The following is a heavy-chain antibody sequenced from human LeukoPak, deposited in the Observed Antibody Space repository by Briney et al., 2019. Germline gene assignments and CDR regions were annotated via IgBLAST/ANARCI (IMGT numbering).Heavy chain of an antibody. J-gene: IGHJ6*03. CDR1: GGSISSSSYY. Sequence: SETLSLTCTVSGGSISSSSYYWGWIRQPPGKGLEWIGSMYYRGSTYYNPSLKSRVTISVDTSKNQLSLKLSSVTAADTAVYYCARGGQPYYHYYMDVWGKGTTVTVSS. CDR2: MYYRGST. CDR3: ARGGQPYYHYYMDV. V-gene: IGHV4-39*07.